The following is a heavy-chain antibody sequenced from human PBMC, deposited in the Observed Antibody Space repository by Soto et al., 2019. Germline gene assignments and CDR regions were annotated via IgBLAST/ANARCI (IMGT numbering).Heavy chain of an antibody. J-gene: IGHJ4*02. CDR3: ARAVHYYYDSSGYYYGVFYFDY. V-gene: IGHV1-8*01. Sequence: QVQLVQSGAEVKKPGASVKVSCKASGYTFTSYDINWVRQATGQGLEWMGWLNLNSGNTGYAQKFQGRVTMTRNTSISTDYMELSSLRSEDTAVYYCARAVHYYYDSSGYYYGVFYFDYWGQGTLVTVSS. D-gene: IGHD3-22*01. CDR1: GYTFTSYD. CDR2: LNLNSGNT.